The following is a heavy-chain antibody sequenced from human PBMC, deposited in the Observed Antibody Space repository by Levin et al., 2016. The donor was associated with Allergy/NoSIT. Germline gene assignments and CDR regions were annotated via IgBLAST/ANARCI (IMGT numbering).Heavy chain of an antibody. CDR3: TYCGSHAMDV. V-gene: IGHV3-7*01. D-gene: IGHD3-10*01. Sequence: GGSLRLSCEVSGFTSGTYWVSWVRQTPGKGLEWVANIMQDAGDTRFVDSVKGRFSISRDMTKNLFYLRMNNLRVEDTAVYYCTYCGSHAMDVWGQGTAVTVSS. CDR2: IMQDAGDT. CDR1: GFTSGTYW. J-gene: IGHJ6*02.